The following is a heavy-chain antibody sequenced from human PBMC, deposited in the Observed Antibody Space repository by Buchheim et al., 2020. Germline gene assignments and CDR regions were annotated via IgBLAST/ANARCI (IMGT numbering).Heavy chain of an antibody. J-gene: IGHJ4*02. CDR1: GFTFSDYY. CDR2: ISSSGDTT. CDR3: ARDVGGWSAY. D-gene: IGHD3-3*01. Sequence: VQLLESGGDLVQPGGSLRLSCAASGFTFSDYYMNWIRQAPGKGLEWVSYISSSGDTTYYADSVKGRFTISRDNAKNSLYLQMNNLRAEDTALYYCARDVGGWSAYWGQGTL. V-gene: IGHV3-11*01.